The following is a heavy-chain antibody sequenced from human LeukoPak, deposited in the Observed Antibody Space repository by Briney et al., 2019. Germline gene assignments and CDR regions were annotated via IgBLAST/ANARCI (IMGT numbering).Heavy chain of an antibody. CDR2: ISYDGSDK. V-gene: IGHV3-30*03. J-gene: IGHJ4*02. CDR3: ARDFEWELLTLDY. Sequence: GRSLRLSCAASGFTFSSYGMHWVRQAPGKGLEWVAVISYDGSDKYYADSVKGRFTISRDNSKNTLYLQMNSLRAEDTAVYYCARDFEWELLTLDYWGQGTLVTVSS. CDR1: GFTFSSYG. D-gene: IGHD1-26*01.